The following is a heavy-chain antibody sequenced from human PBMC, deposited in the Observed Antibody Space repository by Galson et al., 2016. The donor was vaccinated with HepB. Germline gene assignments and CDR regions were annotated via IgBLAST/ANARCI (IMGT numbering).Heavy chain of an antibody. V-gene: IGHV3-33*01. D-gene: IGHD6-13*01. CDR3: AREMHVAAAAAFDF. CDR2: IWHDGSNK. J-gene: IGHJ4*02. CDR1: EFTFRTYG. Sequence: SLRLSCAASEFTFRTYGMHWVRQAPGKGLEWVALIWHDGSNKYYADSVKGRFTISRDNPKNTLYLQMNSLKVEDTAVYYCAREMHVAAAAAFDFWGRGTLVTVSS.